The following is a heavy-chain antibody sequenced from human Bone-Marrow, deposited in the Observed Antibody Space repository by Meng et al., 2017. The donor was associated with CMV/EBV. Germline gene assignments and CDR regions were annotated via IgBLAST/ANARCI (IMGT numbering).Heavy chain of an antibody. CDR3: AKDRLSYDFWSRGWLDP. V-gene: IGHV3-30*02. J-gene: IGHJ5*02. Sequence: FPFRGSGMHWVRRAPGKGLGWVAFIRYDGSNKYYAESVKGRFTISRDNSKNALYLQMNRLRAEDTAVYYCAKDRLSYDFWSRGWLDPWGQGTLVTVSS. CDR2: IRYDGSNK. CDR1: FPFRGSG. D-gene: IGHD3-3*01.